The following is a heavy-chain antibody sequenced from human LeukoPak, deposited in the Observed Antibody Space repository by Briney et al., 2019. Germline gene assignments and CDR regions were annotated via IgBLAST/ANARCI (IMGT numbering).Heavy chain of an antibody. CDR1: GYTFTSYD. D-gene: IGHD3-10*01. J-gene: IGHJ6*03. Sequence: GASVKVSCKASGYTFTSYDINWVRQATGQGLEWMGWINPNSGNTVYAQKFQGRLTMTRNTSISTAYMELSSLRSEDTAVYYCARRDYYGSGSYPYYYDYYMDVWGKGTTVTISS. CDR3: ARRDYYGSGSYPYYYDYYMDV. V-gene: IGHV1-8*02. CDR2: INPNSGNT.